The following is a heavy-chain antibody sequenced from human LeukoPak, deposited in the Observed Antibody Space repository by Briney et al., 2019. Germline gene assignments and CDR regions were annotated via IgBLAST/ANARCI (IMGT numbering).Heavy chain of an antibody. J-gene: IGHJ4*02. Sequence: GGSLRLSCAASGFTFSSYAMAWVRQAPGKGLEWVSAISGSRNNTYYADSVKGRFTISRDNSKNTLYLQMNSLRAEDAAVYYCAKWGCSGGSCYPFDYWGQGTLVTVSS. CDR1: GFTFSSYA. V-gene: IGHV3-23*01. CDR3: AKWGCSGGSCYPFDY. D-gene: IGHD2-15*01. CDR2: ISGSRNNT.